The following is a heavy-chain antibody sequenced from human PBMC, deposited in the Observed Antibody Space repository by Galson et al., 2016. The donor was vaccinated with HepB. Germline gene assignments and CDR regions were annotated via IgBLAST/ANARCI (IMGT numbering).Heavy chain of an antibody. CDR2: VDIHGVP. CDR3: AREVGQLGYCYFDL. J-gene: IGHJ2*01. V-gene: IGHV3-13*05. CDR1: GFIFRTPD. D-gene: IGHD5-24*01. Sequence: LRLSCPASGFIFRTPDIHWVRQATGNRLEWVSAVDIHGVPYYSASVTGRFTVSRENSKTSLYLEMNSLGAEDTAIYYRAREVGQLGYCYFDLWGRGPLVTVSS.